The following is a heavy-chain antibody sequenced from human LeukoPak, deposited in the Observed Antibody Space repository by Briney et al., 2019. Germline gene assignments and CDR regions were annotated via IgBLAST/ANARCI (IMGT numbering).Heavy chain of an antibody. V-gene: IGHV4-59*08. CDR1: GGSIVSYY. CDR2: IYYTGST. J-gene: IGHJ2*01. D-gene: IGHD6-25*01. CDR3: ARYLAAGYFDL. Sequence: SETLSLTCTVSGGSIVSYYWSWIRQPPGKGLEWIGYIYYTGSTNYNPSLKSRVTTSVDTSKNQFSLQLSSLTAADTAVYYCARYLAAGYFDLWGRGTLVTVSS.